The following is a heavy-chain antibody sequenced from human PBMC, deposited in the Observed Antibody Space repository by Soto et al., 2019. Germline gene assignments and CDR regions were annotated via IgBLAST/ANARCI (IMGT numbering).Heavy chain of an antibody. J-gene: IGHJ4*02. V-gene: IGHV3-30*18. CDR1: GFTFSSYG. D-gene: IGHD5-18*01. CDR2: ISYDGSNK. Sequence: GGSLRLSCAASGFTFSSYGMHWVRQAPGKGLEWVAVISYDGSNKYYADSVKGRFTISRDNSKNTLYLQMNSLRAEDTAVYYCAKDHTPYSYGYALDYWGQGTLVTVSS. CDR3: AKDHTPYSYGYALDY.